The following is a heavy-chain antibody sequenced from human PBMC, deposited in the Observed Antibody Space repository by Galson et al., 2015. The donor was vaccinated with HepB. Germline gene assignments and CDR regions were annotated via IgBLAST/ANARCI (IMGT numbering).Heavy chain of an antibody. Sequence: SLRLSCAVSGFIFENYGMHWVRQAPGKGLEWVAMISYDGTRKYYADSVKGRFSISRDNSDNTLYLQISSLRPDETALFYCARDSPGIPGLESSGISGIMDAWGQGTLVTVSS. CDR1: GFIFENYG. V-gene: IGHV3-30*14. D-gene: IGHD4-23*01. J-gene: IGHJ5*02. CDR2: ISYDGTRK. CDR3: ARDSPGIPGLESSGISGIMDA.